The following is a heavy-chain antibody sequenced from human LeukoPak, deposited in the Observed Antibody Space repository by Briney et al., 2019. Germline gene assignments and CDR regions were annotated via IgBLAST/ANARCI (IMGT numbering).Heavy chain of an antibody. J-gene: IGHJ4*02. CDR2: ISSSGSTI. CDR3: ATIPGLAGRYFDY. D-gene: IGHD2-21*01. Sequence: GGSLRLFCAASGFTFSDYYMSWIRQAPGKGLEWVSYISSSGSTIYYADSVKGRFTISRDNAKNSLYLQMNSLRAEDTAVYYCATIPGLAGRYFDYWGQGTLVTVSS. V-gene: IGHV3-11*01. CDR1: GFTFSDYY.